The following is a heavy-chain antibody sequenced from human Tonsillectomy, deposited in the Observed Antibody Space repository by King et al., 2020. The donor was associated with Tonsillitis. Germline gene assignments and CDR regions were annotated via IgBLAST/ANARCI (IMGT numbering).Heavy chain of an antibody. J-gene: IGHJ4*02. Sequence: VQLQQWGAGLLKPSETLSLTCAVYGGSFSGYYWSWIRQPPGKGLEWIGEINHSGSTNYNPSLKSRVTVSVDTSKNQFSLKLSSVTAADTAVYYCARLFSDYVWGSYRYSPFDYWGQGTLVTVSS. V-gene: IGHV4-34*01. D-gene: IGHD3-16*02. CDR3: ARLFSDYVWGSYRYSPFDY. CDR1: GGSFSGYY. CDR2: INHSGST.